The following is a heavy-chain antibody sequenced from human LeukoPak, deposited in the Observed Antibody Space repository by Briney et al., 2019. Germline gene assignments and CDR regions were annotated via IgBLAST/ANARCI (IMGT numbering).Heavy chain of an antibody. Sequence: GGSLRLSCAASGFTLSSYAMSWVRQAPGKGLEWVSSISASGGSTNYADSVKGRFTISRDNSKNTVYLQMNSLRAEDTAVYYCAKDPPWVDYWGQGTLVTVSS. V-gene: IGHV3-23*01. CDR2: ISASGGST. CDR1: GFTLSSYA. CDR3: AKDPPWVDY. D-gene: IGHD3-16*01. J-gene: IGHJ4*02.